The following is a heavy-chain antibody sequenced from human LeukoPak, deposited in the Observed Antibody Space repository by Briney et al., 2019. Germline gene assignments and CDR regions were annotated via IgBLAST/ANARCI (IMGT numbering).Heavy chain of an antibody. CDR1: GFTFSSYA. CDR3: ARDRSYDFWSGYSTPDY. CDR2: IWYDGSNK. D-gene: IGHD3-3*01. V-gene: IGHV3-33*08. Sequence: GRSLRLSCAASGFTFSSYAMHWVRQAPGKGLEWVAVIWYDGSNKYYADSVKGRFTISRDNSKNTLDLQMNSLRAEDTAVYYCARDRSYDFWSGYSTPDYWGQGTLVTVSS. J-gene: IGHJ4*02.